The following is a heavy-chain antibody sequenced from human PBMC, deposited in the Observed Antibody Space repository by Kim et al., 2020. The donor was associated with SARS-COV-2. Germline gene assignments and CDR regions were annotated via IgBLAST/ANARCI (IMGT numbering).Heavy chain of an antibody. J-gene: IGHJ4*02. CDR2: ITGSATTT. D-gene: IGHD3-22*01. CDR1: GFSFTKYA. CDR3: AKSYDSSGRYYDY. Sequence: GGSLRLSCAGYGFSFTKYAMSWVRQAPGKGLEWVSTITGSATTTYYADSVRGRFTISRDDSRNTLYLQINSLRAEDTGLYYCAKSYDSSGRYYDYWGQGTPVTVSS. V-gene: IGHV3-23*01.